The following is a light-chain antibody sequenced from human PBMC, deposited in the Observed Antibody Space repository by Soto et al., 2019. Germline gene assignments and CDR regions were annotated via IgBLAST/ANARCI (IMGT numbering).Light chain of an antibody. CDR1: QSVSSS. V-gene: IGKV3-15*01. CDR2: GAS. CDR3: HQYYNRPWT. Sequence: EIVMTQSPDTLSVSPGERASLDCRASQSVSSSLAWYQQKPGQAPRLLIFGASTRATGIPARFSGSGSGTEFTLTISSLQSEDFALYYCHQYYNRPWTFGQGTKVEIK. J-gene: IGKJ1*01.